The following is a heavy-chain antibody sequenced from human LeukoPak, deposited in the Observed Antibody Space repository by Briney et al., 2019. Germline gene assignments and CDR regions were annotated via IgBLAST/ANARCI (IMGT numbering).Heavy chain of an antibody. D-gene: IGHD4-17*01. Sequence: SETLSLTCTVSGGSISSYYWSWIRQPPGKGPEWIGYIYYSGSTNYNPSLKSRVTISVDTSKNQFSLKLSSVTAADTAVYYCARHYGVHDAFDIWGQGTMVTVSS. J-gene: IGHJ3*02. CDR2: IYYSGST. V-gene: IGHV4-59*08. CDR1: GGSISSYY. CDR3: ARHYGVHDAFDI.